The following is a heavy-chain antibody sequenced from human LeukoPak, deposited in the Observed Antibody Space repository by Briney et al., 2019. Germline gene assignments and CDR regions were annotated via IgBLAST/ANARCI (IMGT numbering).Heavy chain of an antibody. CDR2: MNPNSGGT. CDR3: ARTLYYDSSGYSSSGAFDI. V-gene: IGHV1-2*04. Sequence: GASVKVSCKASGYTFTSYDTNWVRQATGQGLEWMGWMNPNSGGTNYAQKFQGWVTMTRDTSISTAYMELSRLRSDDTAVYYCARTLYYDSSGYSSSGAFDIWGQGTMVTVSS. CDR1: GYTFTSYD. J-gene: IGHJ3*02. D-gene: IGHD3-22*01.